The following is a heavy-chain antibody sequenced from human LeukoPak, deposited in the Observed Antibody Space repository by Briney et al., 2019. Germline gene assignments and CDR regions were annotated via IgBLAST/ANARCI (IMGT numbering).Heavy chain of an antibody. Sequence: ASVKVSCKASGYTFTSYAIHWVRQAPGQRLEWMGRINPNSGGTNYAQKFQGRVTMTRDTSISTVYMELSRLRSDDTAVYYCARVGYYESSGYYEYWGQGTLVTVSS. V-gene: IGHV1-2*06. CDR2: INPNSGGT. CDR3: ARVGYYESSGYYEY. J-gene: IGHJ4*02. D-gene: IGHD3-22*01. CDR1: GYTFTSYA.